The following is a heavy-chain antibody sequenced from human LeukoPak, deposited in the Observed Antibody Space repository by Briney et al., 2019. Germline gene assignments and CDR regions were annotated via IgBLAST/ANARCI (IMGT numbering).Heavy chain of an antibody. CDR2: MYHGGTT. J-gene: IGHJ3*02. CDR3: ARVPSSVRDDAFDI. D-gene: IGHD6-19*01. CDR1: GSSIRTGYY. V-gene: IGHV4-38-2*02. Sequence: PSETLSLTCTVSGSSIRTGYYWDWIRQPPGKGLEWIGTMYHGGTTYRNPSLKNRVSMSIDTSKNQFSLKLSSVTAADTAVYYCARVPSSVRDDAFDIWGQGTMVTVSS.